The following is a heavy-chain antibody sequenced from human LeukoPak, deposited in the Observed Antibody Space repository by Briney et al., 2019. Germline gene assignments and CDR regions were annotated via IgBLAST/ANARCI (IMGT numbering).Heavy chain of an antibody. CDR1: GYTFTSYY. CDR2: INPSGGST. V-gene: IGHV1-46*01. CDR3: ARIYCSSTSCHEGYFDY. D-gene: IGHD2-2*01. Sequence: ASVKVSCKASGYTFTSYYMHWVRQAPGQGLEWMGIINPSGGSTSYAQKSQGRVTMTRDTSTSTVYMELSSLRSEDTAAYYCARIYCSSTSCHEGYFDYWGQGTLVTVSS. J-gene: IGHJ4*02.